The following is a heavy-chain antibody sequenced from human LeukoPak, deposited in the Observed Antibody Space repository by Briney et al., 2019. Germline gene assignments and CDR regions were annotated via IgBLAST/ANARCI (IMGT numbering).Heavy chain of an antibody. V-gene: IGHV3-21*01. CDR3: ARDKDIRRYYDSSGYPRGAFDY. CDR2: ITSSSSYI. Sequence: GGSLRLSCAASGFPFSSYNMNWVRQAPGKGLEWVSSITSSSSYIYYADSVKGRFTISRDNAKNSLYLQMNSLRAEDTAVYYCARDKDIRRYYDSSGYPRGAFDYWGQGTLVTVSS. J-gene: IGHJ4*02. D-gene: IGHD3-22*01. CDR1: GFPFSSYN.